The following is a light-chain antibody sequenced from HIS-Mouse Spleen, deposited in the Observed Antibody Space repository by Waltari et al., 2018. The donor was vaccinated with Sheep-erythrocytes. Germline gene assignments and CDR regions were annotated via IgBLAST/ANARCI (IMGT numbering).Light chain of an antibody. CDR3: CSYAGSYNHV. Sequence: QSALTQPRSVSGSPGQSVTISCTGTRSDVGGYTYLSWYQQHPGKAPKLMIYDVSKRPSGVPDRFSGSKSGNTASLTISGLQAEDEADYYCCSYAGSYNHVFATGTKVTVL. CDR2: DVS. J-gene: IGLJ1*01. CDR1: RSDVGGYTY. V-gene: IGLV2-11*01.